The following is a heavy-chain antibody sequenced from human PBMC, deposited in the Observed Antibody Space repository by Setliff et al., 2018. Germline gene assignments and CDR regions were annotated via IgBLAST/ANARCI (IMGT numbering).Heavy chain of an antibody. CDR3: ARARPYDILTGYYDY. V-gene: IGHV3-7*03. CDR2: IKEDGSEK. Sequence: GGSLRLSCAASRFTFSNYWMSWVRQAPGKGLEWVANIKEDGSEKYYVDSVKGRFTISRDNAKNSLDLQMNSLRAEDTAVYYCARARPYDILTGYYDYWGQGTLVTVSS. D-gene: IGHD3-9*01. CDR1: RFTFSNYW. J-gene: IGHJ4*02.